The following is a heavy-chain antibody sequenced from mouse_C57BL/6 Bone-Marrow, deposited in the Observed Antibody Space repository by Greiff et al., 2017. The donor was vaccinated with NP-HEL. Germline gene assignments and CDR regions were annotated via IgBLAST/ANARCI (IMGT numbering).Heavy chain of an antibody. CDR1: GYTFTSYT. J-gene: IGHJ4*01. CDR2: INPSSGYT. Sequence: QVQLKQSGAELARPGASVKMSCKASGYTFTSYTMHWVKQRPGQGLEWIGYINPSSGYTKYNQKFKDKATLTADKSSSTAYMQLSSLTSEDSAVYYCARFYGRSYNYAMDYWGQGTSVTVSS. V-gene: IGHV1-4*01. D-gene: IGHD1-1*01. CDR3: ARFYGRSYNYAMDY.